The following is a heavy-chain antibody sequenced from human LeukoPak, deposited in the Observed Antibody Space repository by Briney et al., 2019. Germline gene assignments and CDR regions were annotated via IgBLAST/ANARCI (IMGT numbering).Heavy chain of an antibody. CDR2: IYSGGST. CDR3: AREAHGFAYSSGWTGFDY. J-gene: IGHJ4*02. Sequence: GGSLRLSCAASGFTVSSNYMSWVRQAPGKGLEWVSVIYSGGSTYYADSVKGRFTISRDNSKNTLYLQMNSLRAEDTAVYYCAREAHGFAYSSGWTGFDYWGQGTLVTVSS. V-gene: IGHV3-53*01. D-gene: IGHD6-19*01. CDR1: GFTVSSNY.